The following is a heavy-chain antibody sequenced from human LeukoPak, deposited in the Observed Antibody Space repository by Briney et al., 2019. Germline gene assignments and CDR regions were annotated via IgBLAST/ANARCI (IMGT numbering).Heavy chain of an antibody. CDR3: AKGANYDGSGYFTY. J-gene: IGHJ4*02. D-gene: IGHD3-22*01. CDR2: ISWDSGSI. CDR1: GFTFDDYA. Sequence: GGSLRLSCAASGFTFDDYAMHWVRQAPGKGLEWVSGISWDSGSIGYADSVQGRFTISRDNAKNSLYLQMNSLRAEDTALYYCAKGANYDGSGYFTYWGQGTLVTVSS. V-gene: IGHV3-9*01.